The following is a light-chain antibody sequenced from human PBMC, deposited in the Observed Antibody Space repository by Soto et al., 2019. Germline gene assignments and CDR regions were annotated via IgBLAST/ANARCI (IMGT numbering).Light chain of an antibody. V-gene: IGKV3-11*01. CDR1: QWVSRY. CDR3: QQGTT. CDR2: DAS. Sequence: IVLTQSPATLSLSPGERATLSRRASQWVSRYLAWYQQKPGQAPRLLIYDASNRATGIPARFSDSGSGTDFTLTISSLEPEDFAVYYCQQGTTFGQGTRLEIK. J-gene: IGKJ5*01.